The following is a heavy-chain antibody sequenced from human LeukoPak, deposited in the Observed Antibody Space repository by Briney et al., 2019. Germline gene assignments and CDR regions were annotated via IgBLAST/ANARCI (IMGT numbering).Heavy chain of an antibody. CDR3: AKAHDYGDCAGFDY. D-gene: IGHD4-17*01. CDR2: ISWNSGNI. Sequence: PGGSLRLSCAASGFNFDDYAMHWVRQAPGKGLEWVSGISWNSGNIAYADSVKGRFTISRDSAKTSLYLQINNLRAEDTALYYCAKAHDYGDCAGFDYWGQGTLVSVSS. V-gene: IGHV3-9*01. CDR1: GFNFDDYA. J-gene: IGHJ4*02.